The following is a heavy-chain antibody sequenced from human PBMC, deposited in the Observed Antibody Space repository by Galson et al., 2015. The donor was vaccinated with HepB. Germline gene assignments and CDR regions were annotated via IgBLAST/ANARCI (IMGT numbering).Heavy chain of an antibody. D-gene: IGHD3/OR15-3a*01. Sequence: QSGAEVKKPGESLKISCKGSGYSFINYWIGWVRQMPGKGLECMGIIYPGDSDTRYSPSFQGQVTISVDKSISTAYLQWSTLKASDTAMYYCASLWTTSATADAFDIWGQGTTVTVSS. V-gene: IGHV5-51*01. CDR2: IYPGDSDT. CDR1: GYSFINYW. CDR3: ASLWTTSATADAFDI. J-gene: IGHJ3*02.